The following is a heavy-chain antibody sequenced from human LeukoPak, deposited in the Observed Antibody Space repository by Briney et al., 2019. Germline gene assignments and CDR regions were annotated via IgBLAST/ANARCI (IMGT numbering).Heavy chain of an antibody. CDR2: ISSSGSTI. CDR1: GSTFSDYY. CDR3: ARVLLSSSWTLYYYYGMGV. V-gene: IGHV3-11*01. D-gene: IGHD6-13*01. J-gene: IGHJ6*02. Sequence: GGSLRLSCAASGSTFSDYYMSWIRQAPGKGLEWVSYISSSGSTIYYADSVKGRFTISRDNAKNSLYLQMNSLRAEDTAVYYCARVLLSSSWTLYYYYGMGVWGQGTTVTVSS.